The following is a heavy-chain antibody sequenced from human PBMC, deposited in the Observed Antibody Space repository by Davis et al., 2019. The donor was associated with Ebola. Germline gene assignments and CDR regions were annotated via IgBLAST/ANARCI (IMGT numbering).Heavy chain of an antibody. D-gene: IGHD3/OR15-3a*01. V-gene: IGHV4-34*01. CDR2: INHSGST. J-gene: IGHJ6*02. Sequence: MPSETLSLTCAVYGGSFSGYYWSWIRQPPGKGLEWIGEINHSGSTNYNPSLKSRVTISVDTSKNQFSLKLSSVTAADTAVYYCARIRSYDLWSGHGGGMDVWGQGTTVTVSS. CDR3: ARIRSYDLWSGHGGGMDV. CDR1: GGSFSGYY.